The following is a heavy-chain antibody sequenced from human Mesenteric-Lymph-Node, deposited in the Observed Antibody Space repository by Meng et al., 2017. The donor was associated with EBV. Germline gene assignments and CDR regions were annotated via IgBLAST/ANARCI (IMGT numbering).Heavy chain of an antibody. CDR1: EGTFSNYA. D-gene: IGHD3-22*01. J-gene: IGHJ4*02. V-gene: IGHV1-69*06. CDR2: IVPVYGTP. CDR3: ARDGNHNSGYYDY. Sequence: QVQLVQSGAEVKKPXSSVKGSCKSSEGTFSNYALSWVRLAPGQGLEWMGEIVPVYGTPNYAQKFQGRVTITADKSTRTAYMELSSLTSEDTAMYYCARDGNHNSGYYDYGGQGILVTFSS.